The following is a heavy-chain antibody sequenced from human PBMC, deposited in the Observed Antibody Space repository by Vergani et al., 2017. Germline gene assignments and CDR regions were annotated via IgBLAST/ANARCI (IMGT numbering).Heavy chain of an antibody. J-gene: IGHJ4*02. V-gene: IGHV3-21*01. Sequence: EVQLLQSEGGLVKPGGSLRLSCEVSGFTFSSYCMNWVRQAPGKGLEWVSSINSRSDYIYYADSVKGRFTISRDNAKNSLYLQMNSLRVEDTAVYYCASNLYCSGATCYARSIDYWGQGTLVTVSS. CDR3: ASNLYCSGATCYARSIDY. CDR2: INSRSDYI. D-gene: IGHD2-15*01. CDR1: GFTFSSYC.